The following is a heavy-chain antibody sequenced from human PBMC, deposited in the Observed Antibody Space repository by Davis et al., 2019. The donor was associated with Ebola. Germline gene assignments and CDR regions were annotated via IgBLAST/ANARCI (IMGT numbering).Heavy chain of an antibody. D-gene: IGHD4-17*01. CDR3: AATTVTPLSPAWAFDI. V-gene: IGHV4-59*01. CDR1: GGSISSYY. CDR2: IYYSGST. J-gene: IGHJ3*02. Sequence: PSETLSLTCTVSGGSISSYYWSWIRQPPGKGLEWIGYIYYSGSTNYNPSLKSRVTISVDTSKNQFSLKLSSVTAADTAVYYCAATTVTPLSPAWAFDIWGQGTMVTVSS.